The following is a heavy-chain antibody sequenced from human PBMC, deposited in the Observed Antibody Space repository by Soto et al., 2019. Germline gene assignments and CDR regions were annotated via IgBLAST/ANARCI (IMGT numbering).Heavy chain of an antibody. D-gene: IGHD5-12*01. Sequence: EVQVVESGGALVQPGRSLRLSCTTSGFTFGDFAMIWFRQSPGRGLEWVGSIRSKRYGGTAESAASVQGRFTISRDDSRVFAYLKMNGRKPEATAVFFVTRMPRNKYGRSGSGSPFKAWGQGTMVTVSS. CDR1: GFTFGDFA. J-gene: IGHJ3*01. CDR2: IRSKRYGGTA. V-gene: IGHV3-49*03. CDR3: TRMPRNKYGRSGSGSPFKA.